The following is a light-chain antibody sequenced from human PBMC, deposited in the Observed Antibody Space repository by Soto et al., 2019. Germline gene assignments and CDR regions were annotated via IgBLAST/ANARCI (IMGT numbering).Light chain of an antibody. CDR2: DAS. Sequence: IQMTQSPPSRSASVGDRVTITCRASETIYRYLNWYQQKPGKAPSLLISDASTLQGGVPSRFSGSGSGTDFTLSISSLQSEDFATYYCQQSYKTQHTFGQGTKVDIK. CDR3: QQSYKTQHT. J-gene: IGKJ2*01. V-gene: IGKV1-39*01. CDR1: ETIYRY.